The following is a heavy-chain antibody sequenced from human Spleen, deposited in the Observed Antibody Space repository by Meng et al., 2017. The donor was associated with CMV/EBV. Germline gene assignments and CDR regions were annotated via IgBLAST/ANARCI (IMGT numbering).Heavy chain of an antibody. D-gene: IGHD6-19*01. CDR2: IKQDGSEK. J-gene: IGHJ5*02. CDR3: ARGAGDRQFSDL. V-gene: IGHV3-7*01. Sequence: GESLKISCVASGFTFNTYWMSWVRQAPGKGLEWVANIKQDGSEKYYVGSVKGRFTISRDNAKNSLYLQMNSLRVEDAALYYCARGAGDRQFSDLWGQGTLVTVSS. CDR1: GFTFNTYW.